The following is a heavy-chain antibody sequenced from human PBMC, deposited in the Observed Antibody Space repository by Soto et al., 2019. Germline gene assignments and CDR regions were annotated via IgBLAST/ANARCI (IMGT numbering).Heavy chain of an antibody. J-gene: IGHJ4*02. V-gene: IGHV3-23*01. D-gene: IGHD3-22*01. CDR2: ISGSGGST. CDR1: GFTFSSYA. CDR3: AKDSAHYYDSSGYSGY. Sequence: EVQLLESGGGLVQPGGSLRLSCAASGFTFSSYAMSWVHQAPGKGLEWVSAISGSGGSTYYADSVKGRFTISRDNSKNTLYLQMNSLRAEDTAVYYCAKDSAHYYDSSGYSGYWGQGTLVTVSS.